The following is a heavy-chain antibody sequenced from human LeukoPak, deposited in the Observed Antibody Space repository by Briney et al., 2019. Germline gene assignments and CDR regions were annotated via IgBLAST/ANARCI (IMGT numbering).Heavy chain of an antibody. CDR3: ARDNGDYKRSWSDP. CDR1: GGSFSGYY. D-gene: IGHD4-17*01. CDR2: INHSGST. V-gene: IGHV4-34*01. Sequence: SETLSLTCAVYGGSFSGYYWSWIRQPPGKGLEWIGEINHSGSTNYNPSLKSRVTISVDTSKNQFSLKLSSVTAADTAVYYCARDNGDYKRSWSDPWGQGTLVTVSS. J-gene: IGHJ5*02.